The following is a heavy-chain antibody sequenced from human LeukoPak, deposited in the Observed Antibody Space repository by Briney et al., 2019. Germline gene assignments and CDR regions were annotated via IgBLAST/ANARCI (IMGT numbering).Heavy chain of an antibody. V-gene: IGHV1-18*01. D-gene: IGHD3-22*01. Sequence: ASVKVSCKASGYTFTSYGISWVRQAPGQGLEWMGWISAYNGNTNYAQKLQGRVTMTTDTSTSTAYMELRSLRSDDTAVYYCARTRRPYYYDSSGSSYFDYWGQGTLVTVSS. J-gene: IGHJ4*02. CDR2: ISAYNGNT. CDR1: GYTFTSYG. CDR3: ARTRRPYYYDSSGSSYFDY.